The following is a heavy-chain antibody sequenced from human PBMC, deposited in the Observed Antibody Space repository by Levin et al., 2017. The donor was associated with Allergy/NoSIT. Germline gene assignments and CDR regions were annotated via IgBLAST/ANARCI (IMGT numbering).Heavy chain of an antibody. V-gene: IGHV3-30-3*01. D-gene: IGHD3/OR15-3a*01. CDR1: GVTFGTYS. J-gene: IGHJ5*02. Sequence: GGSLRLSCAASGVTFGTYSMHWVRQAPGKGLEWVAVILSDGTNENYADSVKGRFTISRDKSKNTVYLQMNSLRPDDTAVYYCAKEGLGRLTPTLSWFDPWGQGTLVTVSS. CDR3: AKEGLGRLTPTLSWFDP. CDR2: ILSDGTNE.